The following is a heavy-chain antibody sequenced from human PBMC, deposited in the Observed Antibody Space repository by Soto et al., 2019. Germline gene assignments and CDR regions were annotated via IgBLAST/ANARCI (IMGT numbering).Heavy chain of an antibody. V-gene: IGHV3-30-3*01. CDR3: ARLRPLYIAVAGARDY. CDR1: GFNFSSYA. CDR2: ISYDGNNK. Sequence: PGASQRPSKAAPGFNFSSYALHCVLQAPGKGLEWVQVISYDGNNKHYADSVKGRFTISRHNSKNTLYLQMNGLRDDYTAVYYCARLRPLYIAVAGARDYCGQGTLVTV. D-gene: IGHD6-19*01. J-gene: IGHJ4*02.